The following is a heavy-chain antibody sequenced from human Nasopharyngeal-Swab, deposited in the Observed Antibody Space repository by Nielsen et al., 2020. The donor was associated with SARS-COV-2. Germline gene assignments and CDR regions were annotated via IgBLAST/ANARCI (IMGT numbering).Heavy chain of an antibody. CDR3: AGATPRGAEWQFDY. J-gene: IGHJ4*02. CDR2: INHSGST. Sequence: SQTLSLTCAVYGGSFSGYYWSWIRQPPGKGLEWIGEINHSGSTNYNPSLKSRVTISVDTSKNQFSLKLSSVTAADTAVYYCAGATPRGAEWQFDYWGQGTLVTVSS. D-gene: IGHD3-3*01. CDR1: GGSFSGYY. V-gene: IGHV4-34*01.